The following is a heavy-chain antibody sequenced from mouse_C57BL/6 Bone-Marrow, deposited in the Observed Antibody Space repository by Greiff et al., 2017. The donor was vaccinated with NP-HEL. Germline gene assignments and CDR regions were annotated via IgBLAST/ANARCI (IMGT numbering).Heavy chain of an antibody. CDR3: ARRDYYGSSSVYFDY. J-gene: IGHJ2*01. D-gene: IGHD1-1*01. CDR1: GFTFSDYG. V-gene: IGHV5-17*01. Sequence: EVHLVESGGGLVKPGGSLKLSCAASGFTFSDYGMHWVRQAPEKGLEWVAYISSGSSTIYYADTVKGRFTISRDNAKNTLFLQMTSLRSEDTAMYYCARRDYYGSSSVYFDYWGQGTTLTVSS. CDR2: ISSGSSTI.